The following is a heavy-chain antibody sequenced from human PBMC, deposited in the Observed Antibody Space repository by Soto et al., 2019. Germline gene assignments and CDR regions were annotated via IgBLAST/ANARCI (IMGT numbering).Heavy chain of an antibody. Sequence: SETLSLTCSVSGSSISPFYWSWIRQPPGKGLEWIGYIYYTGSTKYNPSLKSRVTLSLGTSRNQLSLKLSSVTAADTAVYYCTRVGGYYGDYPNFDYWGPGTLVTVS. CDR3: TRVGGYYGDYPNFDY. V-gene: IGHV4-59*01. J-gene: IGHJ4*02. CDR1: GSSISPFY. D-gene: IGHD4-17*01. CDR2: IYYTGST.